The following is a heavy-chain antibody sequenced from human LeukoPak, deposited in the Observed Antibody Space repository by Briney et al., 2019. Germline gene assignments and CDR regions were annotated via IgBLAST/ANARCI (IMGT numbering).Heavy chain of an antibody. D-gene: IGHD3-10*01. CDR2: IYTSGST. Sequence: SETLSLTCTVSGGSISTYYWSWIRQPAGKGLEWIGRIYTSGSTNYNPSLKSRVTMSVDTSKNQFSLKLTSVTAADTAVYYCARGAYGSGSTALFDYWGQGTLVTVSS. CDR1: GGSISTYY. V-gene: IGHV4-4*07. CDR3: ARGAYGSGSTALFDY. J-gene: IGHJ4*02.